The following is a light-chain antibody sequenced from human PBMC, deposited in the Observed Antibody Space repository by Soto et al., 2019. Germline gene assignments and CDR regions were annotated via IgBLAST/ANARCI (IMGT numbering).Light chain of an antibody. Sequence: DIQMTQSPSTLSASVGDRVIITCRASQNISSWLAWYQQRPGKAPKVLIYKASTLESGVPSRFSGSGSGTEFALTISRLQPDDFATYYCQHYNTSSYTFGQGTEVEIK. CDR3: QHYNTSSYT. V-gene: IGKV1-5*03. J-gene: IGKJ2*01. CDR1: QNISSW. CDR2: KAS.